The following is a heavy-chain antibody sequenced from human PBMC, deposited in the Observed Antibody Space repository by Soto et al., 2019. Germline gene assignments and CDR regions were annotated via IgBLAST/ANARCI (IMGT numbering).Heavy chain of an antibody. J-gene: IGHJ6*02. CDR2: IFTSGSA. CDR1: GGSVGTGINY. V-gene: IGHV4-61*01. D-gene: IGHD5-12*01. CDR3: ARDGKVDIDRGGYYYYDMDV. Sequence: QVQLQESGPGLVRPSETLSLTCTVSGGSVGTGINYWTWIRQPPGEGLEWIGNIFTSGSANYDPSLKTRVTSSVDTSKNQFSLKLTSVTAADTAVYYCARDGKVDIDRGGYYYYDMDVWGQGTTVTVSS.